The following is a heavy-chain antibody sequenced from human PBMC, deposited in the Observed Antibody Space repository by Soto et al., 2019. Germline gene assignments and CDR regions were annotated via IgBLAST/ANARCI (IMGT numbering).Heavy chain of an antibody. CDR2: INWHANSI. V-gene: IGHV3-9*01. CDR1: GFTFDDYA. CDR3: ANSPYSSGSADAFDI. Sequence: EVQLVESGGGWVQPGRSLSVSCAASGFTFDDYAMHWVRQAPGKGLEWVSGINWHANSIGYADSVKGRCTISRDNAKNSLYLQMNSLRAEDTALYYCANSPYSSGSADAFDIWGQGTMITVSS. J-gene: IGHJ3*02. D-gene: IGHD6-19*01.